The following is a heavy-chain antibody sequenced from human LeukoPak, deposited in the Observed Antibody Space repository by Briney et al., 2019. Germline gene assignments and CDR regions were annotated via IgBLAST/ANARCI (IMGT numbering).Heavy chain of an antibody. CDR3: AKDRALTYYDYVWGSYRETYYFDY. D-gene: IGHD3-16*02. CDR1: GFTFSSYS. J-gene: IGHJ4*02. CDR2: ISSSSSYI. Sequence: GGSLRLSCAASGFTFSSYSMNWVRQAPGKGLEWVSSISSSSSYIYYADSVKGRFTISRDNAKNSLYLQMNSLRAEDTAVYYCAKDRALTYYDYVWGSYRETYYFDYWGQGTLVTVSS. V-gene: IGHV3-21*04.